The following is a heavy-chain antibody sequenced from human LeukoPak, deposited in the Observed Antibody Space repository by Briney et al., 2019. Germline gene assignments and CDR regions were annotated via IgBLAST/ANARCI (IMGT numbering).Heavy chain of an antibody. CDR3: ARLDYDILTGYSKAFDY. CDR2: IYYSGST. J-gene: IGHJ4*02. Sequence: SETLSLTCTVSGGSISSYYWSWIRQPSGKGLEWIGYIYYSGSTNYNPSLKSRVTISVDTSKNQFSLKLSSVTAADTAVYYCARLDYDILTGYSKAFDYWGQGTLVTVSS. D-gene: IGHD3-9*01. CDR1: GGSISSYY. V-gene: IGHV4-59*08.